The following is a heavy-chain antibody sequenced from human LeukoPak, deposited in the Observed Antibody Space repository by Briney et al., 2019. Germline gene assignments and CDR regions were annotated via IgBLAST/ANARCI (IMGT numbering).Heavy chain of an antibody. J-gene: IGHJ4*02. D-gene: IGHD2-2*01. CDR3: ARESFYCSSTSCYVDY. CDR1: GFTFSDYY. V-gene: IGHV3-11*04. CDR2: ISSSGSTI. Sequence: GGSLRLSCAASGFTFSDYYMSWIRQAPGKGLEWVSYISSSGSTIYYADSVKGRFTISRDNAKNSLYLQMNSLRAEDTAVYYCARESFYCSSTSCYVDYWGQGTLVTVSS.